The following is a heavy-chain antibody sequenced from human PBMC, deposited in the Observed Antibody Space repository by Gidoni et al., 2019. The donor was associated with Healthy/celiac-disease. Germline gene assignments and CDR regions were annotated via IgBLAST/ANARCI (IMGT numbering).Heavy chain of an antibody. CDR1: GYTFTGYY. Sequence: QVQLVQSGAEVKKPGASVKVSGKAAGYTFTGYYMHWVRQAPGQGLEWMGRINPNSVGTNYAQKFQCRVTMTRDTSISTAYMELSRLRSDDTAVYYCARGVGRQVVGFDYWGQGTLVTVSS. CDR2: INPNSVGT. V-gene: IGHV1-2*06. D-gene: IGHD2-15*01. J-gene: IGHJ4*02. CDR3: ARGVGRQVVGFDY.